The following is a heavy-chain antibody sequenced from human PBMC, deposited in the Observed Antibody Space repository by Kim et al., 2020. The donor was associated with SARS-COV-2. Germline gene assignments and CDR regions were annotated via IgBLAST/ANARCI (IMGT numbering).Heavy chain of an antibody. V-gene: IGHV4-30-2*01. J-gene: IGHJ4*02. CDR3: ARGSSCSSTSCPFDY. CDR2: IYHSGST. Sequence: SETLSLTCAVSGGSISSGGYSWSWIRQPPGKGLEWIGYIYHSGSTYYNPSLKSRVTISVDRYKNQFSLKLSSVTAADTAVYYCARGSSCSSTSCPFDYWGQGTLVTVSS. CDR1: GGSISSGGYS. D-gene: IGHD2-2*01.